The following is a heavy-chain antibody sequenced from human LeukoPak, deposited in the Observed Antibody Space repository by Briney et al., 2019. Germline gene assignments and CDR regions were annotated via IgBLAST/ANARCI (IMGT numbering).Heavy chain of an antibody. CDR3: ARGPFGDGYFDY. CDR1: GGSISSGGYY. J-gene: IGHJ4*02. CDR2: IYYSGST. Sequence: SEALSLTCTVSGGSISSGGYYWSWIRQHPGKGLEWIGYIYYSGSTYYNPSLKSRVTISVDTSKNQFSLKLSSVTAADTAVYYCARGPFGDGYFDYWGQGTLVTVSS. V-gene: IGHV4-31*03. D-gene: IGHD3-10*01.